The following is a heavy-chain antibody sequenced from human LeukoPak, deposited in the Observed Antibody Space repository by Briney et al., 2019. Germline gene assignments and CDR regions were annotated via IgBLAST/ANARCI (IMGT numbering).Heavy chain of an antibody. J-gene: IGHJ4*02. V-gene: IGHV4-59*12. Sequence: PSETLSLTCTVSGGSISSYYWSWIRQPPGKGLEWIGYIYYSGSTNYNPSLKSRVTISVDTSKNQFSLKLSSVTAADTAVYYCARGKKRAARTPYYFDYWGQGTLVTVSS. D-gene: IGHD6-6*01. CDR2: IYYSGST. CDR1: GGSISSYY. CDR3: ARGKKRAARTPYYFDY.